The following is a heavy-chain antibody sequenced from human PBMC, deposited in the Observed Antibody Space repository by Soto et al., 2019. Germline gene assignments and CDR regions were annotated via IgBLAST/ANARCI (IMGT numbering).Heavy chain of an antibody. D-gene: IGHD2-2*01. Sequence: GALRLSCAASGFTFSSYEMNWVRQAPGKTLEWVSYISSAGDSSYYADSVKSRFTISRDNAKNSLYLQMNSLRVEDTAVYYCARVYCSTTTCHVQAFDSWGQGTLVTVSS. J-gene: IGHJ4*02. V-gene: IGHV3-48*03. CDR1: GFTFSSYE. CDR3: ARVYCSTTTCHVQAFDS. CDR2: ISSAGDSS.